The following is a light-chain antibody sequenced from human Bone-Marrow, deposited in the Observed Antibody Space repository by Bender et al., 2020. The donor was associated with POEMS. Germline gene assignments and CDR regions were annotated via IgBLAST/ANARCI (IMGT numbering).Light chain of an antibody. V-gene: IGLV1-36*01. CDR3: SAWDDSLSGWV. CDR1: SSNIGNHG. CDR2: YDD. J-gene: IGLJ3*02. Sequence: QSVVTQPPSLSEAPRQRVTISCSGSSSNIGNHGVNWYQQLPGEAPKLLIHYDDLLTPGVSDRFSASKSGTSASLAISELQFEDEALYYCSAWDDSLSGWVVGGGTKRSVL.